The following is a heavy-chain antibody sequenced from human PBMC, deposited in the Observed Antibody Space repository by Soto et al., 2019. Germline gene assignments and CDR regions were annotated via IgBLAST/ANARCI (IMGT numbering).Heavy chain of an antibody. D-gene: IGHD6-13*01. Sequence: EVQLVESGGGLVQPGGSLRLSCAASGFTVSSNYMSWVRQAPGKGLEWVSVIYSGGSTYYADSVKGRFTIARDNSKNTLYLQMNSLRAEDKAVYYCARETPYSSSWDNYYYYGMDVWGQGTTVTVSS. CDR3: ARETPYSSSWDNYYYYGMDV. V-gene: IGHV3-66*01. J-gene: IGHJ6*02. CDR2: IYSGGST. CDR1: GFTVSSNY.